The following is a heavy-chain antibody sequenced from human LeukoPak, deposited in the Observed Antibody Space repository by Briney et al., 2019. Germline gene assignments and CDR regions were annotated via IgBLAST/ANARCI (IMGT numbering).Heavy chain of an antibody. CDR1: GVTFRSDT. Sequence: GGSLRLSCAASGVTFRSDTLNWVRQAPGKGLEWVSSISSGSTYMYYADSVKGRFTISRDNSKYTLYLQMNSLRAEDTAVYYCAKDRIRDFWSGYGHFDYWGQGTLVTVSS. J-gene: IGHJ4*02. CDR2: ISSGSTYM. D-gene: IGHD3-3*01. CDR3: AKDRIRDFWSGYGHFDY. V-gene: IGHV3-21*01.